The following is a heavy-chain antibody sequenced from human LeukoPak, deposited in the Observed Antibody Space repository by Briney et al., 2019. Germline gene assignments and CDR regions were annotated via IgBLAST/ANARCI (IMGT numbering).Heavy chain of an antibody. CDR1: GYTFTSYG. CDR3: ARYRRDGADNWFDP. D-gene: IGHD5-24*01. Sequence: ASVKVSCKASGYTFTSYGISWVRQAPGQGLEWMGWISAYNGNTNYAQKLRGRVTMTTDTSTSTAYMELRSLRSDDTAVYYCARYRRDGADNWFDPWGQGTLVTDSS. CDR2: ISAYNGNT. V-gene: IGHV1-18*01. J-gene: IGHJ5*02.